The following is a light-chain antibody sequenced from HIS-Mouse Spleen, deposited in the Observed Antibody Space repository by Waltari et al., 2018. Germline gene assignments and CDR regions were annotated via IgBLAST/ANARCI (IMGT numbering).Light chain of an antibody. CDR3: AAWDDSLNGWV. Sequence: VLTQPPSASGPPGQRVTISCSGSSSNIGSNTVNWYQELPGTAPELLIYSNNQRPSGVPDRFSGSKSGTSASLAISGLQSEDEADYYCAAWDDSLNGWVFGGGTKLTVL. CDR2: SNN. CDR1: SSNIGSNT. V-gene: IGLV1-44*01. J-gene: IGLJ3*02.